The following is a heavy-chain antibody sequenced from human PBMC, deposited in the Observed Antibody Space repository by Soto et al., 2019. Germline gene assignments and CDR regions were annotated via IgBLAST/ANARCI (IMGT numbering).Heavy chain of an antibody. J-gene: IGHJ5*02. D-gene: IGHD3-22*01. CDR2: INHSRST. Sequence: SENLSLTCGAYGGAFIGNYWSGIRQHPGEGLEWIEEINHSRSTNYNPSLKRRVTISVHTSKHQFPLKLSSVTAADTAVYYCARQGGEVVTPWTRWFGPRGQGTLGTLPS. CDR1: GGAFIGNY. V-gene: IGHV4-34*01. CDR3: ARQGGEVVTPWTRWFGP.